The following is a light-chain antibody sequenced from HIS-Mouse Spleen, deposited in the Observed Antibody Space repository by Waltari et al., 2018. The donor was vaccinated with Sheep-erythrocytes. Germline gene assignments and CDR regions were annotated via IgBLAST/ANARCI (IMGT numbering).Light chain of an antibody. Sequence: EIVMTQSPATLSVSPGERATLSCRASQSVSSNLAWYQQKPGQAPRLLIYGASTRATGIPARFSGSGSATEYTLTISSRQSEDFAVYYCQQYNNRPGTFGKGTKVEIK. CDR3: QQYNNRPGT. V-gene: IGKV3-15*01. CDR2: GAS. J-gene: IGKJ1*01. CDR1: QSVSSN.